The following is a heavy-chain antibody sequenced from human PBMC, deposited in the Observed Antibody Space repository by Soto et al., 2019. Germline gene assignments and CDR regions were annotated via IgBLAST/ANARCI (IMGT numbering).Heavy chain of an antibody. J-gene: IGHJ6*03. CDR1: SGSISSSNW. D-gene: IGHD3-10*01. Sequence: QVQLQESGPGLVKPSGTLSLTCAFSSGSISSSNWWSWVRQPPGKGLEWIGEIYHSGSTNYNPSLKSRVTISVDKSKNQFSLKLSSVTAADTAVYYCARSSGLPYYYYYMDVWGKGTTVTVSS. CDR2: IYHSGST. V-gene: IGHV4-4*02. CDR3: ARSSGLPYYYYYMDV.